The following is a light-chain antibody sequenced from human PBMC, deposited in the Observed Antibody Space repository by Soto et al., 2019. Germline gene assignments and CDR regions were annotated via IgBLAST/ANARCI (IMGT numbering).Light chain of an antibody. J-gene: IGKJ1*01. Sequence: ETVMTQSPATLSVSPGETATLSCRASQPISSHRYLAWYQQKPGQAPRVLIYGASTRATGTPARFSGSGSGTEFTLTITSLQSEDFALYYCQQYHNLWTFGRGTKV. CDR2: GAS. CDR3: QQYHNLWT. V-gene: IGKV3-15*01. CDR1: QPISSH.